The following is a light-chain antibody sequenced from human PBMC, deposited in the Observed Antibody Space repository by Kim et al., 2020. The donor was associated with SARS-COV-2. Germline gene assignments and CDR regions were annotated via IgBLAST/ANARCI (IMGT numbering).Light chain of an antibody. CDR1: QSISAN. J-gene: IGKJ4*01. CDR3: QQYNKWPLT. V-gene: IGKV3-15*01. Sequence: VSPREAPTPYCRASQSISANLAWYQQKPVQTPRRLIYGASTGATGIPARFSGSGSGTEFTLTISSLQSEDFAVYYCQQYNKWPLTFGGGTKVEIK. CDR2: GAS.